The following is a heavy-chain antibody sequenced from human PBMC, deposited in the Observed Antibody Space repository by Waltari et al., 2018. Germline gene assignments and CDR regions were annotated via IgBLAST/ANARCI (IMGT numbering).Heavy chain of an antibody. V-gene: IGHV4-39*07. D-gene: IGHD3-10*01. Sequence: QLQLQESGPGLVKPSETLSLTCTVSGGSISSSSYYWGWIRQPPGKGLEWIGSIYYSGSTYYNPSLKSRVTISVDTSKNQFSLKLSSVTAADTAVYYCARDHRGGADWFDPWGQGTLVTVSS. J-gene: IGHJ5*02. CDR2: IYYSGST. CDR1: GGSISSSSYY. CDR3: ARDHRGGADWFDP.